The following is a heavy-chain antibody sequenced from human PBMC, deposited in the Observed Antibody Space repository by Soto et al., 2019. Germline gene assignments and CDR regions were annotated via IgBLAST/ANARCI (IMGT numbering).Heavy chain of an antibody. V-gene: IGHV1-3*01. D-gene: IGHD2-15*01. J-gene: IGHJ5*02. Sequence: QVQLVQSGTEVKKPGASVKVSCKASGYTFDIYAMNWVRRAPGQRLEWMGWINAGNGDTKYSQKFQGRVTITRDTSASTAYMELSSLTSEDTAVYYCARYGVFDCTGGSCAPYNWFDPWGQGTLIAVSS. CDR1: GYTFDIYA. CDR3: ARYGVFDCTGGSCAPYNWFDP. CDR2: INAGNGDT.